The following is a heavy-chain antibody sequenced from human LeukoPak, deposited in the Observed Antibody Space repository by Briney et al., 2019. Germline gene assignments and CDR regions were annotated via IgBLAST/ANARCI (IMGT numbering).Heavy chain of an antibody. CDR1: GYSFTSYW. Sequence: GESLRISCKGSGYSFTSYWISWVRQMPGKGLEWMGRIDPSDSYTNYSPSFQGHVTISADKSISTAYLQWSSLKASDTAMYYCARIRMRTAYYYGSSRDYWGQGTLVTVSS. J-gene: IGHJ4*02. V-gene: IGHV5-10-1*01. CDR3: ARIRMRTAYYYGSSRDY. D-gene: IGHD3-22*01. CDR2: IDPSDSYT.